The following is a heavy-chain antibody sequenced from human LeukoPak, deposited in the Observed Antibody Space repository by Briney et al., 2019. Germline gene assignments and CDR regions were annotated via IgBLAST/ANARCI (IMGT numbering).Heavy chain of an antibody. D-gene: IGHD5-18*01. CDR1: GFTFDDYA. V-gene: IGHV3-9*01. CDR2: ISWNSGSI. J-gene: IGHJ3*02. CDR3: AKVQGTAMVTFGAFDI. Sequence: PGGSLRLSCAASGFTFDDYAMHWVRQAPGKGLEWVSGISWNSGSIGYADSVKGRFTISRDNAKNSLYLQMNSLRAEDTALYYCAKVQGTAMVTFGAFDIWGQGTMVTVSS.